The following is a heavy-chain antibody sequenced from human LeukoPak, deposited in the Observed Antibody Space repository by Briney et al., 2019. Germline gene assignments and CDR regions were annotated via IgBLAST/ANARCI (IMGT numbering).Heavy chain of an antibody. J-gene: IGHJ4*02. CDR1: GFTFSSYA. CDR3: ARGVGVVVPFDY. V-gene: IGHV3-21*01. CDR2: ISSSSSYI. D-gene: IGHD3-22*01. Sequence: SGGSLRLSCAASGFTFSSYAMSWVRQAPGKGLEWVSSISSSSSYIYYADSVKGRFTIPRDNAKNSLYLQMNSLRAEDTAVYYCARGVGVVVPFDYWGQGTLVTVSS.